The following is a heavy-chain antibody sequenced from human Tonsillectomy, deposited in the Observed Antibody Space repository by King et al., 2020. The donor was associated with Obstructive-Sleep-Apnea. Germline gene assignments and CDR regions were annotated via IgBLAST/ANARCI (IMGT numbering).Heavy chain of an antibody. CDR3: AKDMVATILDAFDI. D-gene: IGHD5-12*01. Sequence: VQLVESGGGLVQPGRSLRLSCAASGFTFDDYAMHWVRQAPGKGLEWVSGISWNSGSIGYADSVKGRFTISRDNAKKSLYLQMNSLRAEDTALYYCAKDMVATILDAFDIWGQGTMVTVSS. CDR2: ISWNSGSI. CDR1: GFTFDDYA. J-gene: IGHJ3*02. V-gene: IGHV3-9*01.